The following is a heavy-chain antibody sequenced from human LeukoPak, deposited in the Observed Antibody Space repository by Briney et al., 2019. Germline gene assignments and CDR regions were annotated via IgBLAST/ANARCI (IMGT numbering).Heavy chain of an antibody. D-gene: IGHD6-13*01. CDR1: GFIVNSNF. Sequence: GGSLRLSCAASGFIVNSNFMSWVRQAPGKGLEWVSVLHSGGRTQYADSVNGRFTISRDSSKNTVYLQMNRLRAEDTAMYYCAREGSSSWYSGPFYYYGMDVWGQGTTVTVSS. CDR2: LHSGGRT. V-gene: IGHV3-66*01. J-gene: IGHJ6*02. CDR3: AREGSSSWYSGPFYYYGMDV.